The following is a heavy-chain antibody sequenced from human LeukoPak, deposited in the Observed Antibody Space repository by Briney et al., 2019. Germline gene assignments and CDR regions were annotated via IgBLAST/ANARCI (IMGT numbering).Heavy chain of an antibody. CDR3: AKSTSFYLDS. CDR2: ISGSGDAT. Sequence: GGSLRLSCAASGCMFSNYAMTWVRQAPGKGLESISVISGSGDATNYADSVKGRFTISRDNSKSMLYVQMNSLRAEDTAVYYCAKSTSFYLDSWGQGTLVTVSS. V-gene: IGHV3-23*01. CDR1: GCMFSNYA. J-gene: IGHJ4*02.